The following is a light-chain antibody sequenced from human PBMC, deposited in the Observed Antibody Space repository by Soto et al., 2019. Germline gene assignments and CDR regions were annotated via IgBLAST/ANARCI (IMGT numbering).Light chain of an antibody. V-gene: IGLV4-69*01. Sequence: QSVLTQSPSASASLGASVTLTCTLSSGHSSYAIAWHQQQPEKGPRYLMKLNSDGSHSKGDGIPDRFSGSSSGAERYLTISSLQSEDEADYYCQTWGSGTVVFDGGTKVTVL. CDR2: LNSDGSH. CDR1: SGHSSYA. CDR3: QTWGSGTVV. J-gene: IGLJ2*01.